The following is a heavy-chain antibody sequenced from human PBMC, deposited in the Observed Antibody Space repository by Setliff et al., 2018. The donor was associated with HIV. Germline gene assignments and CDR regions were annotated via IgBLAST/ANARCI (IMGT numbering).Heavy chain of an antibody. CDR3: ARSLVPSGYYYGRHAFDI. V-gene: IGHV4-59*08. CDR2: IYYSGNT. Sequence: ETLSLTCSVSGASIRGHYWSWIRQSPGKGLEWIGNIYYSGNTNYNPSFKSRVTISVDTSKNQFSMRVNSVTAADTAVYYCARSLVPSGYYYGRHAFDIWGQGTKVTVSS. J-gene: IGHJ3*02. CDR1: GASIRGHY. D-gene: IGHD3-22*01.